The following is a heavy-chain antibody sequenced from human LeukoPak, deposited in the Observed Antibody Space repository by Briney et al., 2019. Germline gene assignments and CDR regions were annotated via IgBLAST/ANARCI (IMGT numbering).Heavy chain of an antibody. V-gene: IGHV4-31*03. CDR3: ARDKGEGSGAFDV. J-gene: IGHJ3*01. CDR1: GGSISSGGYY. Sequence: SETLSLTCTVSGGSISSGGYYWSCIRQHPGKGLEWMRYIYYSGSTYYNPSLKSRVTISVDTSKHQFSLKLSSVTAADTAVYYCARDKGEGSGAFDVWGQGTMVTVSS. D-gene: IGHD3-10*01. CDR2: IYYSGST.